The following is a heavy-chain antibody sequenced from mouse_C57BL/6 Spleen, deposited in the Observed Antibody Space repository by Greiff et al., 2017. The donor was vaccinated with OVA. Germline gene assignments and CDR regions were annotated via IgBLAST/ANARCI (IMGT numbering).Heavy chain of an antibody. J-gene: IGHJ1*03. CDR2: INPSSGYT. CDR3: ARYYGSSYRYFDV. V-gene: IGHV1-7*01. Sequence: VQLQQSGAELAKPGASVKLSCKASGYTFTSYWMHWVKQRPGQGLEWIGYINPSSGYTKYNQKFKDKATLTADKSSSTAYMQLSSLTYEDSAGYYCARYYGSSYRYFDVWGTGTTVTVSS. CDR1: GYTFTSYW. D-gene: IGHD1-1*01.